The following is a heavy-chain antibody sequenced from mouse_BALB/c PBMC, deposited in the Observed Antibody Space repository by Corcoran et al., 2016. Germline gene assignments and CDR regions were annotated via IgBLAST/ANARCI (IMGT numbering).Heavy chain of an antibody. J-gene: IGHJ4*01. Sequence: QIQLVQSGPELKKPGETVRISCKASGYTFTTAGMQWVQKMPGKGLKWIGWINTHSGVPKYAEDFKGRFAFSLETSASTTYLQISNLKNGDTATYFCAYYDYAMDYWGQGTSVTVSS. CDR3: AYYDYAMDY. CDR2: INTHSGVP. V-gene: IGHV9-4*02. D-gene: IGHD2-4*01. CDR1: GYTFTTAG.